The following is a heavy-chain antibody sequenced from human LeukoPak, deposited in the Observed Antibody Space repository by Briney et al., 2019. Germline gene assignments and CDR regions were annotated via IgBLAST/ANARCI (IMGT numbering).Heavy chain of an antibody. CDR3: ARGKRYYDYVWGSYRPDY. D-gene: IGHD3-16*02. J-gene: IGHJ4*02. CDR2: ISAYNGNT. V-gene: IGHV1-18*01. Sequence: ASVKVSCKASGDNFRNYVMTWVRQAPGQGLEWMGWISAYNGNTNYAQKLQGRVTMTTDTSTSTAYMELRSLRSDDTAVYYCARGKRYYDYVWGSYRPDYWGQGTLVTVSS. CDR1: GDNFRNYV.